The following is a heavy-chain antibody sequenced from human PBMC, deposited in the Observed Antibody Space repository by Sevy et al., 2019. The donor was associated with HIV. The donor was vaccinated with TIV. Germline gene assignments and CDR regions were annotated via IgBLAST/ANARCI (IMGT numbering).Heavy chain of an antibody. CDR2: IRQDGGEK. Sequence: GGSPRLSCAGSGFTFSDYWMTWVRQAPGKGLEWVANIRQDGGEKYYADSVEGRFTISRDNAKNSVYLQMNSLRAEDTAVYYCVRAIGVASSYWGQGTLVTVSS. J-gene: IGHJ4*02. CDR1: GFTFSDYW. CDR3: VRAIGVASSY. V-gene: IGHV3-7*04. D-gene: IGHD6-19*01.